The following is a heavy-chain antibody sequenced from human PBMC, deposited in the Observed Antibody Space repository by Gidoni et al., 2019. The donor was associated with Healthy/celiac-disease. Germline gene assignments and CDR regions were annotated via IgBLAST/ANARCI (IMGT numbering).Heavy chain of an antibody. CDR3: ARGNWRQDYYGMDV. Sequence: QVELVQAGAAVKKPRASGKVPCKAPGYPFTGYYMHWVRQAPGQGLVWMGRINPNSGGTNYAQKVQGRVTMTRDTSISTAYMELSRLRSDDTAVYYCARGNWRQDYYGMDVWGQGTTVTVSS. CDR1: GYPFTGYY. CDR2: INPNSGGT. D-gene: IGHD3-3*01. J-gene: IGHJ6*02. V-gene: IGHV1-2*06.